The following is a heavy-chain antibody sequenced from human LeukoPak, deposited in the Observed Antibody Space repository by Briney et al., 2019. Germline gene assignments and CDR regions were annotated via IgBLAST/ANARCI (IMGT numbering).Heavy chain of an antibody. Sequence: SETLSLTCTVSGDSITSFYWNWDRQSPEKGLEWIGYIHHTGKNYYNPSLKSRITMSVDTSRSQFFLKLSSVTAADTAVYHCAKWHERLLAFDSWGQGVLVTVSS. V-gene: IGHV4-59*01. CDR3: AKWHERLLAFDS. D-gene: IGHD1-1*01. CDR2: IHHTGKN. J-gene: IGHJ4*02. CDR1: GDSITSFY.